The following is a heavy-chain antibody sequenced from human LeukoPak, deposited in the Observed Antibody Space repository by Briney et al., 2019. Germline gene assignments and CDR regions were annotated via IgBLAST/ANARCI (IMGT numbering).Heavy chain of an antibody. V-gene: IGHV3-21*04. CDR2: ITSSSSYI. Sequence: GGSLRLSCAASGFTFSGYTMNWVRQAPGKGLEWVSSITSSSSYIYYADSVKGRFTISRDNAKNSLYLQMNSLRAEDTALYYCARVAHTVTTIFDYWGQGTLVTVSS. CDR1: GFTFSGYT. D-gene: IGHD4-17*01. CDR3: ARVAHTVTTIFDY. J-gene: IGHJ4*02.